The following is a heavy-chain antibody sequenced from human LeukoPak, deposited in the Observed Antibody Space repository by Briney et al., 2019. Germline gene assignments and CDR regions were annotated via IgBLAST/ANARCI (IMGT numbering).Heavy chain of an antibody. CDR2: IYYSGYT. V-gene: IGHV4-59*08. D-gene: IGHD3-10*01. J-gene: IGHJ4*02. CDR3: ARLWYYGSGSPTLDY. Sequence: SETLSLTCTVSGGSISSYYWSWIRQPPGKGLEWIGDIYYSGYTNYNPSLKSRVTISVDTSKNQFSLRLRSVTPADTAVYHCARLWYYGSGSPTLDYWGQGTLVTVSS. CDR1: GGSISSYY.